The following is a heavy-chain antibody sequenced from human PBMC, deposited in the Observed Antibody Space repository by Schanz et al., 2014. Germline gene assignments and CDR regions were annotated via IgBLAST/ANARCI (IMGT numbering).Heavy chain of an antibody. D-gene: IGHD3-16*02. Sequence: EVQLVESGGGLIQPGGSLRLSCAASGFTVTSYYMSWVRQAPGKGLEWVSVIYSGDNTYYADSVKGRFTISRDNSKNTLYLQMNSLRAEDTAIYYCAKYRYSVFDFDYWGQGTLVTVSS. V-gene: IGHV3-53*01. CDR3: AKYRYSVFDFDY. CDR1: GFTVTSYY. CDR2: IYSGDNT. J-gene: IGHJ4*02.